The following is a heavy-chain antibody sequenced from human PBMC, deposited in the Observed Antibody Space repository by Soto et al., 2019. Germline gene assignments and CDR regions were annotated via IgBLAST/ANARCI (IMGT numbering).Heavy chain of an antibody. CDR2: IYPGDSDT. D-gene: IGHD2-2*02. V-gene: IGHV5-51*01. CDR1: GYSFTSYW. CDR3: ATTGKTCSSTSCYMGSYYYYGTDV. Sequence: PGESLKISCKGSGYSFTSYWIGWVRQMPGKGLEWMGIIYPGDSDTRYSPSFQGQVTISADKSISTAYLQWSSLKASDTAMYYCATTGKTCSSTSCYMGSYYYYGTDVWGQGTTVTVSS. J-gene: IGHJ6*02.